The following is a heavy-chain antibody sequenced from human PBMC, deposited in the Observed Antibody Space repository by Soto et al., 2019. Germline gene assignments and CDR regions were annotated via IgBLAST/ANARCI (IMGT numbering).Heavy chain of an antibody. CDR2: IYYRGST. Sequence: PSETLSLTCTVSPGSLRSYYWSWIRQPPGKGLEWVGYIYYRGSTNYSPSLKSRVTISVDTSKNQFSLKLSSVTAADTAVYYCARLPPFARDTTFPDYWGQGTLVTVSS. J-gene: IGHJ4*02. V-gene: IGHV4-59*08. D-gene: IGHD1-26*01. CDR1: PGSLRSYY. CDR3: ARLPPFARDTTFPDY.